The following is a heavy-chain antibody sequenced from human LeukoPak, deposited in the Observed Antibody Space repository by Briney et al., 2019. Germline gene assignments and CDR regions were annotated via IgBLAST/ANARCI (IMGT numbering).Heavy chain of an antibody. V-gene: IGHV3-30*02. Sequence: GGSLRLSCAASGFTFSSYGMHWVRQAPGKGLEWVAFIRYDGSNKYYADSVKGRFTISRDNSKNTLYLQMNSLRAEDTAVYYCARSPTMIDAFDIWGQGTMVTVSS. J-gene: IGHJ3*02. CDR3: ARSPTMIDAFDI. CDR2: IRYDGSNK. D-gene: IGHD3-22*01. CDR1: GFTFSSYG.